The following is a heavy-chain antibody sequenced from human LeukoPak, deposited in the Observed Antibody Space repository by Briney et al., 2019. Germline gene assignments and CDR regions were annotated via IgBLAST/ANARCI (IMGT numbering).Heavy chain of an antibody. CDR2: IDADHNT. J-gene: IGHJ4*02. V-gene: IGHV3-66*04. D-gene: IGHD3-3*01. CDR3: ARHPYPKIFGV. Sequence: GGSLRLSCAASGFTFSNNYMSWVRQAPGRGLECISLIDADHNTYYADSVKGRFTISRDNSKNTLYLQTNKLRPADTAVYYCARHPYPKIFGVWGQGTLLTVSS. CDR1: GFTFSNNY.